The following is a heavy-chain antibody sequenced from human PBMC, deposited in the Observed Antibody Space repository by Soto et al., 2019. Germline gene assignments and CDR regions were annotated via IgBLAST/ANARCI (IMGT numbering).Heavy chain of an antibody. Sequence: DVQLVESGGGLVQPGRSLRLSCEASGFMFDDYAMYWVRQAPGKGLEWVSGISWNRNSIVYADSVKGRFTISRDNSENSLYLQMNSLKPEDTALYYCANSQSIPSRPFDYWRKGNLVTVSS. CDR3: ANSQSIPSRPFDY. CDR2: ISWNRNSI. V-gene: IGHV3-9*01. CDR1: GFMFDDYA. D-gene: IGHD2-21*01. J-gene: IGHJ4*02.